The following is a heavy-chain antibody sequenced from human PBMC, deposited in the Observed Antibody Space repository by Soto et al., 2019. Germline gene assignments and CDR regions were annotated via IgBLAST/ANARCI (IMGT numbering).Heavy chain of an antibody. CDR1: GFTFGDYA. CDR2: IRSKAYGGTT. CDR3: TRDRGYSYGYYYGMDV. Sequence: GGSLRLSCTASGFTFGDYAMSWFRQAPGKGLEWVGFIRSKAYGGTTEYAASVKGRFTISRDDSKSIDYLQMNSLKTEDTAVYYCTRDRGYSYGYYYGMDVWGQGTTVTVSS. D-gene: IGHD5-18*01. V-gene: IGHV3-49*03. J-gene: IGHJ6*02.